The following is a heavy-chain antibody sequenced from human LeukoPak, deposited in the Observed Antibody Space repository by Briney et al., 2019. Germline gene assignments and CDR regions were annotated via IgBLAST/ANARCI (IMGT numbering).Heavy chain of an antibody. J-gene: IGHJ4*02. V-gene: IGHV4-59*01. CDR2: IHYSGST. CDR3: AGSSAWYARSF. D-gene: IGHD6-19*01. CDR1: GGSINSFH. Sequence: PSETLSLTCTVSGGSINSFHWTWIRQPPGKGLEWIGYIHYSGSTQYNPSLKSRVTLSVDTSKNQFSLRLNSVTAADTAVYYCAGSSAWYARSFWGQGTLVTVSS.